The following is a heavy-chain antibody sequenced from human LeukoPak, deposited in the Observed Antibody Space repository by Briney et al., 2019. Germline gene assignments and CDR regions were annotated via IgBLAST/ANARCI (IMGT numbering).Heavy chain of an antibody. Sequence: SEALSLTCTVSGGSLSSYYWSWVRQPPGKGLEWIGYIYTTGSTNYNPSLKSRVTISVDTSKNQFSLELRSVTAADTAVYYCARFSGWSFFFDYWGQGTLVTVSS. CDR3: ARFSGWSFFFDY. V-gene: IGHV4-59*01. CDR2: IYTTGST. J-gene: IGHJ4*02. D-gene: IGHD6-19*01. CDR1: GGSLSSYY.